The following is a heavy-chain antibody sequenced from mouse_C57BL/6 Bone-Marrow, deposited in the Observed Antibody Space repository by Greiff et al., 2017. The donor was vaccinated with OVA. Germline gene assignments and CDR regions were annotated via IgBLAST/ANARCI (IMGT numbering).Heavy chain of an antibody. D-gene: IGHD4-1*01. CDR2: IWWDNDK. J-gene: IGHJ3*01. Sequence: QVTLKVSGPGILQPAQTLSLTCSFSGFSLSTFGMGVGWIRQPSGKGLEWLAHIWWDNDKYYNTAMKSLLTNSKDTSNNQVFHKIANVDTADTATYYCARITLGAWFAYWGQAALVTVSA. CDR3: ARITLGAWFAY. V-gene: IGHV8-8*01. CDR1: GFSLSTFGMG.